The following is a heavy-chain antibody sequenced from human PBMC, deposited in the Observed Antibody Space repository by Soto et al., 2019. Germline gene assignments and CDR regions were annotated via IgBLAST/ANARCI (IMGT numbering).Heavy chain of an antibody. CDR1: GFTFSSYA. D-gene: IGHD3-16*01. CDR2: ISGSGGST. J-gene: IGHJ4*02. V-gene: IGHV3-23*01. CDR3: APHTLPGGVGPKRPFDY. Sequence: EVQLLESGGGLVQPGGSLRLSCAASGFTFSSYAMSWVRQAPGKGLEWVSAISGSGGSTYYADSVKGRFTISRDNSKNTLYLQMNSLRADDTAVYYCAPHTLPGGVGPKRPFDYWGQGILVTVSS.